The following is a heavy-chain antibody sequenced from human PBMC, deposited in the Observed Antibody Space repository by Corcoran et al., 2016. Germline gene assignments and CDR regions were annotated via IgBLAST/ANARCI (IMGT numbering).Heavy chain of an antibody. CDR3: ASAQAVRTAMVYIDG. CDR2: IYYSGST. V-gene: IGHV4-31*03. D-gene: IGHD5-18*01. J-gene: IGHJ6*02. CDR1: GGPISSGGYY. Sequence: QVQLQESGPGLVKPSQTLSLTCTVSGGPISSGGYYWSWIRQHPGKGLEWIGYIYYSGSTYYNPSLKSRVTISVDTSKNQFSLKLSSVNAADTAVYYCASAQAVRTAMVYIDGWGQGTTVTVSS.